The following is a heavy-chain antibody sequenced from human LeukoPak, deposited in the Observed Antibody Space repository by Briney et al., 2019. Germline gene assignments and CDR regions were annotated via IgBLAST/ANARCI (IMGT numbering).Heavy chain of an antibody. D-gene: IGHD3-22*01. Sequence: GGSLRLSCAASGFTFSSYAMSWVRQAPGQGLEWVSAISGSGGSTYYADSVTGRFTISRDNSKNTLYLQMNSQRAEDTAVYYCAKVLFYHDSSGYYPFDYWGQGTLVTVSS. CDR1: GFTFSSYA. CDR2: ISGSGGST. J-gene: IGHJ4*02. V-gene: IGHV3-23*01. CDR3: AKVLFYHDSSGYYPFDY.